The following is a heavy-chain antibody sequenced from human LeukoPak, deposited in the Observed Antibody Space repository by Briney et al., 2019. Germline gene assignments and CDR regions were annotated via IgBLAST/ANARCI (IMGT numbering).Heavy chain of an antibody. J-gene: IGHJ4*02. V-gene: IGHV3-15*01. CDR1: GISFSDAW. CDR2: IKSETNGGTI. Sequence: GGSPRLSCAASGISFSDAWMSWVRQAPERGLEWVGRIKSETNGGTIDYAAPVKGRFTISRDDSTNRLYLQMNSLKTEDAAIYYCTIAPGGNRLYWGQGTLVTVSS. D-gene: IGHD3-16*01. CDR3: TIAPGGNRLY.